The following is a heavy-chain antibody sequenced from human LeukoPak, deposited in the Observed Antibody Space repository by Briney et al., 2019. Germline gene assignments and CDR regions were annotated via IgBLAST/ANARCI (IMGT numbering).Heavy chain of an antibody. CDR3: ARAFGRYYYMDV. CDR2: MNPNSGNT. Sequence: ASVKVSCKASGYTFTSYDINWVRQATGQGLEWMGWMNPNSGNTGYAQKFQGRVTMTRNTSISTAYMELSSLRSEDTAVYYCARAFGRYYYMDVWGKGTTVTTSS. J-gene: IGHJ6*03. CDR1: GYTFTSYD. D-gene: IGHD3-3*01. V-gene: IGHV1-8*01.